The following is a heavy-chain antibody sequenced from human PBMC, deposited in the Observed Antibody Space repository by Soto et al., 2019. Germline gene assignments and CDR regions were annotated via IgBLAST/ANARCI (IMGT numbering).Heavy chain of an antibody. CDR2: ISYDGSNK. J-gene: IGHJ5*02. V-gene: IGHV3-30*03. CDR3: ARERPFNSCFDP. Sequence: GSLRLSCAASGFTFSSYGMHWVRQAPGKGLEWVAVISYDGSNKYYADSVKGRFTISRDNSKNTLYLQMNSLRAEDTAVYYCARERPFNSCFDPWGQGTLVTVSS. CDR1: GFTFSSYG.